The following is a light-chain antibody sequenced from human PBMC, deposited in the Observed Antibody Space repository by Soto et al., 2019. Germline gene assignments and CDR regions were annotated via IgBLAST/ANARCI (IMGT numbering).Light chain of an antibody. CDR2: GAS. V-gene: IGKV3D-15*01. Sequence: EIVMTQSPATLSVSPGERATLSCRASQSVSRNLAWYQQKPGQAPRLLIYGASTRAAGIPARFSGSGSGTDFTLTITSLQSEDVAVYYCQQYNNLPLLFGPGTKVDIK. J-gene: IGKJ3*01. CDR1: QSVSRN. CDR3: QQYNNLPLL.